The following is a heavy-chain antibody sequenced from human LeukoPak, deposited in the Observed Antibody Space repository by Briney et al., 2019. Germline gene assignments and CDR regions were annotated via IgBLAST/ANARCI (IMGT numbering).Heavy chain of an antibody. CDR3: AKEGVSVGAQRGYYMDV. V-gene: IGHV3-53*01. D-gene: IGHD1-26*01. J-gene: IGHJ6*03. CDR2: IYPGVGT. CDR1: GFTVTSAY. Sequence: GGSLRLSCAASGFTVTSAYMNWVRQAPGKGLEWISVIYPGVGTYYADSVKGRFTISRDNSKNSLYLQLNSLMAEDTAVYYCAKEGVSVGAQRGYYMDVWGNGTTVTVS.